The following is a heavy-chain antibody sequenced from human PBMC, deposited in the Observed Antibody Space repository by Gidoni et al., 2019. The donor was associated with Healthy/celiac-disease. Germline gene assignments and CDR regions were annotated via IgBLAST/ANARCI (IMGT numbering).Heavy chain of an antibody. Sequence: EVQLLESGGGLVPPGGSLRLSCAASGFTFSSYAMSWVRQAPGKGLEWVSAISGSGGSTYYADSVKGRFTISRDNSKNTLYLQMNSLRAEDTAVYYCAKMLGVVAAILDAFDIWGQGTMVTVSS. CDR1: GFTFSSYA. D-gene: IGHD2-15*01. J-gene: IGHJ3*02. CDR3: AKMLGVVAAILDAFDI. CDR2: ISGSGGST. V-gene: IGHV3-23*01.